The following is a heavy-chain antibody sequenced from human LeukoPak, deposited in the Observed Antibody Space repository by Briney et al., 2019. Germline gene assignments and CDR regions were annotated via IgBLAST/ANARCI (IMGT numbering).Heavy chain of an antibody. CDR1: GFTFSSYS. Sequence: PGGSLRLSCSASGFTFSSYSMNWVRQAPGKGLEWVSSISSSSSYIYYADSVKGRFTISRDNSKNTLYLQMNSLRAEDTAVYYCARGQGYSSGWSLDYWGQGTLVTVSS. CDR2: ISSSSSYI. CDR3: ARGQGYSSGWSLDY. J-gene: IGHJ4*02. V-gene: IGHV3-21*01. D-gene: IGHD6-19*01.